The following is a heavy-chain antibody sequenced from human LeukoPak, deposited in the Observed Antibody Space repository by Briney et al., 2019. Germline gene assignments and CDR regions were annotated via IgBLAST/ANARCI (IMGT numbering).Heavy chain of an antibody. D-gene: IGHD4-17*01. Sequence: PAESLSLSCAVYGVTLSSNYMSWVRQPPGKGLEWVGVIYSGGSTNYTASVKSRFTISRDKSKNTLYLQMSTVTAEDTAVYYCATWGGICIVCLVLHYFDYGRWGPGTMVTVAS. J-gene: IGHJ3*01. CDR2: IYSGGST. V-gene: IGHV3-53*01. CDR3: ATWGGICIVCLVLHYFDYGR. CDR1: GVTLSSNY.